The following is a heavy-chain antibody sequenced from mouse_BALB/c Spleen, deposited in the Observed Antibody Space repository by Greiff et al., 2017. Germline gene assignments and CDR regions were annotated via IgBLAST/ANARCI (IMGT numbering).Heavy chain of an antibody. D-gene: IGHD2-14*01. CDR3: ARWVRHGGYAMDY. J-gene: IGHJ4*01. V-gene: IGHV1-7*01. CDR1: GYTFTSYW. CDR2: INPSTGYT. Sequence: VQLQQSGAELAKPGASVKMSCKASGYTFTSYWMHWVKQRPGQGLEWIGYINPSTGYTEYNQKFKYKATLTADKSSSTAYMQLSSLTSEDSAVYDGARWVRHGGYAMDYWGQGTSVTVSS.